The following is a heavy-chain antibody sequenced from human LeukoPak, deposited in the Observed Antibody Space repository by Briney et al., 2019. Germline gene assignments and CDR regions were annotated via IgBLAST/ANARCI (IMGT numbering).Heavy chain of an antibody. CDR2: AHYSGST. J-gene: IGHJ6*03. CDR1: GGSISSSCCS. CDR3: ARLTGPYYYYYMDV. D-gene: IGHD7-27*01. V-gene: IGHV4-39*07. Sequence: PSETLSLTCTVSGGSISSSCCSWGWIRQPPGKGLEWIGSAHYSGSTYYNPSLKSRVTISVDTSKNQFSLKLSSVTAADTAVYYCARLTGPYYYYYMDVWGKGTTVTVSS.